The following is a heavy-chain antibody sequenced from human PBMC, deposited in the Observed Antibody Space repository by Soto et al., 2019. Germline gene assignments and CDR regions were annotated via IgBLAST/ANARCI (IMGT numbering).Heavy chain of an antibody. J-gene: IGHJ4*02. Sequence: ASVKVSCKASGYTFTSYAMHWVRQAPGQRLEWMGWINAGNGNTKYSQKFQGRVTITRDTSASTAYMELSSLRSEDTAVYYCARRPLAYCGGDCYPFDYWGQGTLVTVSS. CDR1: GYTFTSYA. V-gene: IGHV1-3*01. CDR3: ARRPLAYCGGDCYPFDY. CDR2: INAGNGNT. D-gene: IGHD2-21*01.